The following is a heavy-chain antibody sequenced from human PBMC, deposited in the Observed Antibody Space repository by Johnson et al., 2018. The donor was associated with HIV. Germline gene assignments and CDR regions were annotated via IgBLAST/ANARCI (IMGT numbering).Heavy chain of an antibody. J-gene: IGHJ3*02. CDR3: TKTLGFGTEDTFDI. V-gene: IGHV3-23*01. Sequence: VQLMESGGVVVQPGGSLRLSCAASGFTFSSFWLSWVRQAPGKGLAWVSAISGSGDSAYYTDSVRGRFTISRDNSKKTLYLQMNSLRAEATAVDYCTKTLGFGTEDTFDIWGQGTMVTVSS. CDR1: GFTFSSFW. D-gene: IGHD3-10*01. CDR2: ISGSGDSA.